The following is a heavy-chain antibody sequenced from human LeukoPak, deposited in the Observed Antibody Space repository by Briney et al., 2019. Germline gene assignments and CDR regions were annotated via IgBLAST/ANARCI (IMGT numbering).Heavy chain of an antibody. J-gene: IGHJ4*02. CDR3: ARGGGYSYGCTDY. Sequence: GGSLRLSCAASGFTLSSYWMHWVRQAPGKGLVWVSRINSDGSSTSYADSVKGRFTISRDNAKNTLYLQMNSLRAEDTAVYYCARGGGYSYGCTDYWGQGTLVTVSS. D-gene: IGHD5-18*01. V-gene: IGHV3-74*01. CDR1: GFTLSSYW. CDR2: INSDGSST.